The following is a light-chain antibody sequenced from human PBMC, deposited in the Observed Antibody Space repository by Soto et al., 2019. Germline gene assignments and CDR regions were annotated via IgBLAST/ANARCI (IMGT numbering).Light chain of an antibody. Sequence: DIQMTQSPATLSASVGDRVTITCRASQSISSWLAWYQQKPGKAPKLLIYDASSLESGVPSRFSGSGSGTDLTLTISSLQPEDFATYFCQQSYSRPRAFGQGTKVDIK. CDR2: DAS. CDR3: QQSYSRPRA. CDR1: QSISSW. J-gene: IGKJ1*01. V-gene: IGKV1-5*01.